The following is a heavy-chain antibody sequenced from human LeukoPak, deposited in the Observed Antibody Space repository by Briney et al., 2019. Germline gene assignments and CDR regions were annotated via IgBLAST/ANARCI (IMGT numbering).Heavy chain of an antibody. J-gene: IGHJ5*02. D-gene: IGHD3-3*01. V-gene: IGHV4-61*02. CDR3: ARDQGDFWSGYYHENNWFDP. CDR2: IYTSGST. CDR1: AGSISSGSYY. Sequence: SETLSLTCTLSAGSISSGSYYWSWIRQPAGKGLELIWRIYTSGSTNYNPSLESRVTISVDTSKNQFSLKLSSVTAADTAVYYCARDQGDFWSGYYHENNWFDPWGQGTLVTVSS.